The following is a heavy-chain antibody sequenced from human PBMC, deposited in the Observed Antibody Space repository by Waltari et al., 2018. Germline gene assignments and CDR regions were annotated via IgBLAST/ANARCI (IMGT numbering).Heavy chain of an antibody. V-gene: IGHV3-21*01. Sequence: EVQLVESGGGLVKPGGSLRLSCAASGFTFSSYSMHWVRQAPGKGLEWVSSISSSSSYIYYADSVKGRFTISRDNAKNSLYLQMNSLRAEDTAVYYCASQNRNSTLYRAFDYWGQGTLVTVSS. CDR3: ASQNRNSTLYRAFDY. CDR2: ISSSSSYI. D-gene: IGHD4-4*01. J-gene: IGHJ4*02. CDR1: GFTFSSYS.